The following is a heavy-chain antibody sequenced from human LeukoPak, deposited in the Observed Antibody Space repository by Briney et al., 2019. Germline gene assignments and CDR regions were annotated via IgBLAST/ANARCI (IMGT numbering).Heavy chain of an antibody. CDR1: GGSFSGYY. CDR2: INHSGST. D-gene: IGHD2-2*01. CDR3: ARGSAAMVDY. V-gene: IGHV4-34*01. J-gene: IGHJ4*02. Sequence: SETLPLTCAVYGGSFSGYYWSWIRQPPGKGLEWIGEINHSGSTNYNPSLKSRVTISVDTSKNQFSLKLSSVTAADTAVYYCARGSAAMVDYWGQGTLVTVSS.